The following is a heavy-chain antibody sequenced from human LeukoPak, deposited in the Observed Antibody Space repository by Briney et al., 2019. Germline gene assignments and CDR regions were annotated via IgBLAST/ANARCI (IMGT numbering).Heavy chain of an antibody. V-gene: IGHV1-2*02. CDR3: ATGDSTILRYFDWLPSGFDY. J-gene: IGHJ4*02. CDR2: INPNSGGT. CDR1: GYTFTGYY. D-gene: IGHD3-9*01. Sequence: ASVKVSCKASGYTFTGYYMHWVRQAPEQGLEWMGWINPNSGGTNYAQKFQGRVTMTRDTSISTAYMELSRLRSDDTAVYYCATGDSTILRYFDWLPSGFDYWGQGTLVTVSS.